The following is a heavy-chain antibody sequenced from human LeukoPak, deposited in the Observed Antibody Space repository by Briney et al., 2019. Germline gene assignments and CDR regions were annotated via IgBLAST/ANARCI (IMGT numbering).Heavy chain of an antibody. CDR1: GFTFSSYA. CDR3: ARPEISTAEPRFDY. V-gene: IGHV3-30-3*01. CDR2: ISYDGSNK. Sequence: GGSLRLSCAASGFTFSSYAMHWVRQAPGKGLEWVAVISYDGSNKYYADSVKGRFTISRDNSKNTLYLQMNSLRAEDTAVYYCARPEISTAEPRFDYWGQGTLVTVSS. J-gene: IGHJ4*02. D-gene: IGHD1-14*01.